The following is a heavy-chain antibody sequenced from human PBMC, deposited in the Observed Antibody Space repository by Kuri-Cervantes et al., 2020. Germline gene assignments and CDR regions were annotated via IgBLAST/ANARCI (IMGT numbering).Heavy chain of an antibody. D-gene: IGHD6-13*01. CDR2: ISAYNGNT. CDR1: GYTFTSYG. Sequence: GESLKISCKASGYTFTSYGISWVRQAPGQGLEWMGWISAYNGNTNYAQKLQGRVTMTTDTSTSTAYMELRSLRSDDTAVYYCYSSSHAFDIWGQGTMVTVSS. V-gene: IGHV1-18*01. J-gene: IGHJ3*02. CDR3: YSSSHAFDI.